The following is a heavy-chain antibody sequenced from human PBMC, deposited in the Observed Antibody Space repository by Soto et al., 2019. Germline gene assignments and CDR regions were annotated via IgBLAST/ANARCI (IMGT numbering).Heavy chain of an antibody. CDR2: IIPIFGTA. J-gene: IGHJ6*02. V-gene: IGHV1-69*13. D-gene: IGHD2-2*02. Sequence: SVKVSCKASGGTFSSYAISWGRQAPGQGLEWMGGIIPIFGTANYAQKFQGRVTITADESTSTAYMELSSLRSEDTAVYYCARRYCSSTSCYTSHYYYYGVDVWGQGTTVTVSS. CDR1: GGTFSSYA. CDR3: ARRYCSSTSCYTSHYYYYGVDV.